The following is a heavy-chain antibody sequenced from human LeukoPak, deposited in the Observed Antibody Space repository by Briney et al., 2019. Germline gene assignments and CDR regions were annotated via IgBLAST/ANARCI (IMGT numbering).Heavy chain of an antibody. CDR2: ISAYNGNT. CDR1: GYTFTSYG. Sequence: PGASVKVSCKASGYTFTSYGISWVRQAPGQGLEWMGWISAYNGNTNYAQKLQGRVTMTRDMSTSTVYMELSRLRSDDTAVYYCARPLKVTMIRGAAFRASSDFDPWGQGTLVTVSS. V-gene: IGHV1-18*01. D-gene: IGHD3-10*01. CDR3: ARPLKVTMIRGAAFRASSDFDP. J-gene: IGHJ5*02.